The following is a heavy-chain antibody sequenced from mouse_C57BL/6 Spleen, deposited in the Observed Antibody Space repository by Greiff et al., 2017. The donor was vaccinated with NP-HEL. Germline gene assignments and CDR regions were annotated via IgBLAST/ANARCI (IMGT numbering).Heavy chain of an antibody. D-gene: IGHD1-1*01. CDR2: IDPSDSYT. V-gene: IGHV1-69*01. J-gene: IGHJ1*03. CDR1: GYTFTSYW. CDR3: ARHGSSYYWYFDV. Sequence: QVQLKQSGAELVMPGASVKLSCKASGYTFTSYWMHWVKQRPGQGLEWIGEIDPSDSYTNYNQKFKGKSTLTVDKSSSTAYMQLSSLTSEDSAVYYCARHGSSYYWYFDVWGTGTTVTVSS.